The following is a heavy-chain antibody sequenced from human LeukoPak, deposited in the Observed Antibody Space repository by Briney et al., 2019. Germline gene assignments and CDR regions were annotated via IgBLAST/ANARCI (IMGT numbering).Heavy chain of an antibody. CDR2: IYYSGST. D-gene: IGHD3-3*01. Sequence: SETLSLTCTVSGGFISSSSYYWGWIRQPPGKGLEWIGSIYYSGSTYYNPSLKSRVTISVDTSKNQFSLKLSSVTAADTAVYYCASSYYDFWSGYRGAWFDPWGQGTLVTVSS. J-gene: IGHJ5*02. V-gene: IGHV4-39*01. CDR1: GGFISSSSYY. CDR3: ASSYYDFWSGYRGAWFDP.